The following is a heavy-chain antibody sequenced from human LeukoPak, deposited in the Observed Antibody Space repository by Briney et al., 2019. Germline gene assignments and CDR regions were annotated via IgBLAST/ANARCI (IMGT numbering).Heavy chain of an antibody. CDR3: ARGGGKYSSSSGCFDY. V-gene: IGHV1-18*01. Sequence: ASVKVSCKASGYTFTSYGISWVRQAPGQGLEWMGWISAYNGNTNYAQKLQGRVTMTTDTSTSTAYMELRSLRSDDTAVYSCARGGGKYSSSSGCFDYWGQGTLVTVSS. CDR2: ISAYNGNT. CDR1: GYTFTSYG. J-gene: IGHJ4*02. D-gene: IGHD6-6*01.